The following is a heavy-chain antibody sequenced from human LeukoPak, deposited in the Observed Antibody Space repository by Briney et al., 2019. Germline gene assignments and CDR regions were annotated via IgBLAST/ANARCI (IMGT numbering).Heavy chain of an antibody. J-gene: IGHJ6*04. D-gene: IGHD2-2*01. CDR2: IRYDGSNK. V-gene: IGHV3-30*02. CDR3: AKDLQLGDIVVVPGFPMDV. CDR1: GFPFSAYG. Sequence: GGSLRLSCEASGFPFSAYGMHWVRQAPGKGLEWVAFIRYDGSNKYYADSVKGRFTISRDNSKNTLYLQMNSLRAEDTAVYYCAKDLQLGDIVVVPGFPMDVWGKGTTVTVSS.